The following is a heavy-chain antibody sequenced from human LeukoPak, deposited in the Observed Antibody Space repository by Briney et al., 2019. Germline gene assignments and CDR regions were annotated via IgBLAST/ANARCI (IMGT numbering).Heavy chain of an antibody. V-gene: IGHV1-18*01. CDR1: GYTFTSYG. D-gene: IGHD3-22*01. Sequence: ASVKVSCKASGYTFTSYGISWVRQAPGQGLEWMGWISAYNGNTNYARKLQGRVTMTTDTSTSTAYMELRSLRSDDTAVYYCARDKGADYDSASDIDYWGQGTLVTVSS. CDR3: ARDKGADYDSASDIDY. J-gene: IGHJ4*02. CDR2: ISAYNGNT.